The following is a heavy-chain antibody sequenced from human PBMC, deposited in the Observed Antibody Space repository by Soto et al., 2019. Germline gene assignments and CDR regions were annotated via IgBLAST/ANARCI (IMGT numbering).Heavy chain of an antibody. CDR3: ARGYSGQNNYYMDV. D-gene: IGHD2-15*01. CDR2: MNPSSGNT. Sequence: ASVKVSCKASGYTFPSHDIYWVRQAAGQGLEWMGWMNPSSGNTGYSQKFQGRVTMTRHTPTNTAYMELSGLRSEDTAVYYCARGYSGQNNYYMDVWGKGTTVTVSS. CDR1: GYTFPSHD. V-gene: IGHV1-8*02. J-gene: IGHJ6*03.